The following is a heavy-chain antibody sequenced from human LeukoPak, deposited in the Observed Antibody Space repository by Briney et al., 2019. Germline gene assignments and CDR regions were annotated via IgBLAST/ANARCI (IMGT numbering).Heavy chain of an antibody. CDR1: GYTFTNYD. J-gene: IGHJ3*02. V-gene: IGHV1-8*01. CDR2: MNPNSGDT. CDR3: ARAPRIAARAFDI. Sequence: ASVKVSCKASGYTFTNYDINWVRQATGQGLEWMGWMNPNSGDTGYAQKFQGRVTITTDESTSTAYMELSSLRSEDTAVYYCARAPRIAARAFDIWGQGTMVTVSS. D-gene: IGHD6-6*01.